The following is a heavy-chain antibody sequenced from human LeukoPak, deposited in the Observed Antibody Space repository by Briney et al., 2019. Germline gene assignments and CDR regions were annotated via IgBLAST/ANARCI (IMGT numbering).Heavy chain of an antibody. CDR2: INPNSGGT. J-gene: IGHJ6*03. V-gene: IGHV1-2*02. CDR3: ARDRGGEYYYYYMDV. D-gene: IGHD3-10*01. CDR1: EYIFTGYY. Sequence: ASVKVSCKASEYIFTGYYMHWVRQAPGQGLEWMGWINPNSGGTNYAQKFQGRVTMTRDTSISTAYMELSRLRSDDTAVYYCARDRGGEYYYYYMDVWGKGTTVTVSS.